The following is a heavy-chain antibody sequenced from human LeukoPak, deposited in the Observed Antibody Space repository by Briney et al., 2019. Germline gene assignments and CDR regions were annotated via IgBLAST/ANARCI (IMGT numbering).Heavy chain of an antibody. CDR1: GLTFRTYW. Sequence: GGSLRLSCVASGLTFRTYWMSWGRQAPGKGLEWVANIKENGNEKYYVDSVKGRFTISRDNAKNSLYLQMDSLRAEDTAVYCCASVSPPMQLWAFDYWGQGTLVTVSS. J-gene: IGHJ4*02. CDR2: IKENGNEK. V-gene: IGHV3-7*03. D-gene: IGHD5-18*01. CDR3: ASVSPPMQLWAFDY.